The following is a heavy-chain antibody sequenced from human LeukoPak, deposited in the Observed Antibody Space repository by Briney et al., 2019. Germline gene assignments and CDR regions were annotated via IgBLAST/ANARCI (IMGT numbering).Heavy chain of an antibody. CDR1: GFSFRSYF. D-gene: IGHD1-7*01. CDR3: VAYNWNYPDY. V-gene: IGHV3-74*01. J-gene: IGHJ4*02. Sequence: AGGSLRLSCAAPGFSFRSYFMYWVRHAPGKGLVWVSRIKTDGSETDYADSVKGRFTISRDNAKNTLYMQMNSLREEDTAVYYCVAYNWNYPDYWGQGTLVTVAS. CDR2: IKTDGSET.